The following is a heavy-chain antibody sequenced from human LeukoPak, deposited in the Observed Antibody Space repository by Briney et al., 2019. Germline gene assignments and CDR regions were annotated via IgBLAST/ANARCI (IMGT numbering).Heavy chain of an antibody. CDR2: INPNSGGT. V-gene: IGHV1-2*02. Sequence: GASVKVSCKASGYTFTGYYMHWVRQAPGQGPEWMGWINPNSGGTNYAQKFQGRVTMTRDTSISTAYMELSRLRSDDTAVYYCARDYSSIAASLGFDPWGQGTLVTVSS. J-gene: IGHJ5*02. CDR3: ARDYSSIAASLGFDP. CDR1: GYTFTGYY. D-gene: IGHD6-6*01.